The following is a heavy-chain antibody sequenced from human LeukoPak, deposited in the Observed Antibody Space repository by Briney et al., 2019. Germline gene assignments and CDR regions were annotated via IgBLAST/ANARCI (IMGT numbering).Heavy chain of an antibody. D-gene: IGHD3-10*01. V-gene: IGHV3-7*01. CDR1: GFTFSGYW. J-gene: IGHJ6*04. CDR2: IKQDGGEK. CDR3: ARDRGFGQADV. Sequence: GGSLRLSCAAPGFTFSGYWMSWLRQAPGKGLEWVANIKQDGGEKNYVDSVKGRFTISRDNAKNSLYLQMNSLRAEDTAVYYCARDRGFGQADVWGKGTTVTVSS.